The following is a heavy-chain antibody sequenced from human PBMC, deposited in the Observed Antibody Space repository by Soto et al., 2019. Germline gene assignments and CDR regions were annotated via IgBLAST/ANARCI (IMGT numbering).Heavy chain of an antibody. V-gene: IGHV4-31*03. J-gene: IGHJ5*02. Sequence: QVQLQESGPGLVKPSQTLSLTCTVSGGSISSGGYYWSWIRQHPGKGLEWIGYIYYSGSTYYNPSLKRRVTISVDTSKNPCSLKLSSVTAADTAVYYCARTPSTVMSWFDPWGQGTLVTVSS. CDR2: IYYSGST. CDR1: GGSISSGGYY. CDR3: ARTPSTVMSWFDP. D-gene: IGHD4-17*01.